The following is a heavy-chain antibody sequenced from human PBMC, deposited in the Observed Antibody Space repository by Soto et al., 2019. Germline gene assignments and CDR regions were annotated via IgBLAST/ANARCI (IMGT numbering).Heavy chain of an antibody. CDR1: GFTFEDFS. V-gene: IGHV3-43*01. D-gene: IGHD1-1*01. CDR3: ASWHEREHAYDV. Sequence: EVQLVESGGVVVQPGGSLRLSCAASGFTFEDFSMHWVRQPPGKGLEWVSALYDVDGSFYADSVKGRFTTSSDSSKTTVYLQMNGLRPDDTAVYYCASWHEREHAYDVWGQGTTVTVSS. J-gene: IGHJ3*01. CDR2: LYDVDGS.